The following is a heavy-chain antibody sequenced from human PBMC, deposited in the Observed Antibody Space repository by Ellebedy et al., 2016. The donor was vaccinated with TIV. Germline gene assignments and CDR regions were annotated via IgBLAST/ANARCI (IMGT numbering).Heavy chain of an antibody. D-gene: IGHD2-2*02. Sequence: ASVKVSCKASGGIFRSNAVSWVRQAPGQGLEWMGGIIAIFGTAKYAQKFQDRVTITADESTSTVYMELSSLRSEDSAVYYCARHPGYTLPYYFDYWGQGTLVTVSS. CDR1: GGIFRSNA. CDR3: ARHPGYTLPYYFDY. V-gene: IGHV1-69*13. CDR2: IIAIFGTA. J-gene: IGHJ4*02.